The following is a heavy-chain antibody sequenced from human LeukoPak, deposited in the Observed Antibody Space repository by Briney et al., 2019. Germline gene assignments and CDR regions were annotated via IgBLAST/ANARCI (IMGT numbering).Heavy chain of an antibody. CDR3: ARDGALLWFGESFDYYYGMDV. D-gene: IGHD3-10*01. V-gene: IGHV1-18*01. CDR1: GGTFSSYA. Sequence: ASVKVSCKASGGTFSSYAISWVRQAPGQGLEWMGWISAYNGNTNYAQKLQGRVTMTTDTSTSTAYMELRSLRSDDTAVYYCARDGALLWFGESFDYYYGMDVWGQGTTVTVSS. J-gene: IGHJ6*02. CDR2: ISAYNGNT.